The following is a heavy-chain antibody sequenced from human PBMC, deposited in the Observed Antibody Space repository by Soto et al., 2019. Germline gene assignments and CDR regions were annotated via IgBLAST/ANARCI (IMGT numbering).Heavy chain of an antibody. CDR3: ARVRYYYDSSGPSGYYGMDV. J-gene: IGHJ6*02. V-gene: IGHV1-69*13. CDR2: IIPIFGTA. D-gene: IGHD3-22*01. Sequence: SVKVSYKASGGTFSSYAISWVRQAPGQGLEWMGGIIPIFGTANYAQKFQGRVTITADESTSTAYMELSSLRSEDTAVYYCARVRYYYDSSGPSGYYGMDVWGQGTTVIVS. CDR1: GGTFSSYA.